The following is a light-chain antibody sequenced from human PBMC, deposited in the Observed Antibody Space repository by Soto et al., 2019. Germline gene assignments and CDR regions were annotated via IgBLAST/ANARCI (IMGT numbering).Light chain of an antibody. CDR3: AAWDDSLSGYVV. CDR2: RNN. V-gene: IGLV1-47*01. CDR1: RSNIGNNY. Sequence: QSVLTQPPSASGTPGQRVTISCSGSRSNIGNNYVDWYQQFPGTAPKLLIYRNNQRPSGVPDRFSGSKSGTSASLAISGLRSEDEADYYCAAWDDSLSGYVVFGGGTKVTVL. J-gene: IGLJ2*01.